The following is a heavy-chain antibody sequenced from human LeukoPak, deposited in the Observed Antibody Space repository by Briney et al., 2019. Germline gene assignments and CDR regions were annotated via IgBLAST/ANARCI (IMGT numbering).Heavy chain of an antibody. J-gene: IGHJ5*02. CDR1: RFTFSSYW. D-gene: IGHD3-10*01. CDR2: INQDGREK. CDR3: ASLYGSEPNWFAL. Sequence: GGSLRLSCAASRFTFSSYWMSWVRQAPGKGLERVAHINQDGREKYYVDSVKGRFTISRDNAKNSLYLQMNSQRAEDTAVYYCASLYGSEPNWFALWGQGTLVTVSS. V-gene: IGHV3-7*01.